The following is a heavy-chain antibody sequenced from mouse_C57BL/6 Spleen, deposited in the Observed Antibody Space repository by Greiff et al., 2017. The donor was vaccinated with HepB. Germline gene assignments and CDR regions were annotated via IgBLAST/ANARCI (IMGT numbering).Heavy chain of an antibody. Sequence: VQLQQPGAELVKPGASVKLSCKASGYTFTSYWMHWVKQRPGRGLEWIGRIDPNSGGTKYNEKFKSKATLTVDKPSSTAYMQLSSLTSKDSAVYYCARGRTTVVATAPYWYFDVWGTGTTVTVSS. J-gene: IGHJ1*03. CDR1: GYTFTSYW. D-gene: IGHD1-1*01. CDR2: IDPNSGGT. V-gene: IGHV1-72*01. CDR3: ARGRTTVVATAPYWYFDV.